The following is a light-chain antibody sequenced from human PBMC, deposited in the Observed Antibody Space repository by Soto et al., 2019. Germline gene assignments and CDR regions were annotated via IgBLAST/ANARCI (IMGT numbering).Light chain of an antibody. Sequence: QSVLTQPPSVSAAPGQTVTISCSGSNSNLGDYSVSWYQQLPGTVPKLLIYDNNKRPSGIPDRFSGSKSGTSATLGITGLQTGDEADYYCGTWDGSLSAWVFGGGTKLTVL. V-gene: IGLV1-51*01. CDR2: DNN. J-gene: IGLJ3*02. CDR1: NSNLGDYS. CDR3: GTWDGSLSAWV.